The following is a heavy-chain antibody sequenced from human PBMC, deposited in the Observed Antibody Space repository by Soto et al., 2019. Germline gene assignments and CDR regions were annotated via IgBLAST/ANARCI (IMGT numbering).Heavy chain of an antibody. J-gene: IGHJ4*02. Sequence: EVQLLESGGGLVQPGGSLRLSCAASGFTFSSYAMSWVRQAPGKGLEWVSAISGSGGSTYYADSVKGRFTISRDNSKNTLYLQMNSLRAEDTAVYYCAKDPEIAAAPLCPTFDYWGQGTLVTVSS. CDR2: ISGSGGST. V-gene: IGHV3-23*01. CDR1: GFTFSSYA. CDR3: AKDPEIAAAPLCPTFDY. D-gene: IGHD6-13*01.